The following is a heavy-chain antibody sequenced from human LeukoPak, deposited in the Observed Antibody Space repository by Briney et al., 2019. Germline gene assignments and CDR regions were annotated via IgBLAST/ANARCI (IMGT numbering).Heavy chain of an antibody. D-gene: IGHD6-19*01. J-gene: IGHJ4*02. CDR2: ISYDGSNK. CDR3: ARDRGWRLFDY. CDR1: GFTFSSCA. Sequence: GRSLRLSCAASGFTFSSCAMHWVRQAPGKGLEWVAVISYDGSNKYYADSVKGRFTISRDNSKNTLYLQMNSLRAEDTAVYYCARDRGWRLFDYWGQGTLVTVSS. V-gene: IGHV3-30-3*01.